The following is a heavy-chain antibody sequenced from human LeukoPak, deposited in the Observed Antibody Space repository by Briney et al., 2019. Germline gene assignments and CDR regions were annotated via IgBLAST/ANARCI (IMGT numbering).Heavy chain of an antibody. Sequence: PSETLSLTCTVSGYSISSGYYWGWIRQPPGKGLEWIGSIYHSGSAYYNPSLKSQVTISVDTSKNQFSLKLSSVTAADTAVYYCARGFRYCSSTSCYTLGTRFDPWGQGTLVTVSS. J-gene: IGHJ5*02. CDR2: IYHSGSA. V-gene: IGHV4-38-2*02. CDR3: ARGFRYCSSTSCYTLGTRFDP. D-gene: IGHD2-2*02. CDR1: GYSISSGYY.